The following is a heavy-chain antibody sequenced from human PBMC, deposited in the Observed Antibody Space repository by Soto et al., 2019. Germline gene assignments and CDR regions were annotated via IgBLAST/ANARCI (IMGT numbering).Heavy chain of an antibody. CDR3: VRDGRSGRHFDS. D-gene: IGHD5-12*01. Sequence: SLRLSCEASGFTFSNYWMSWIRQAPGKGLEWVANIRQDGSQKYLVDSVTGRFTISRDNAKNSLYLQMNGLRTEDTAVYYCVRDGRSGRHFDSWGQGTLVTVSS. J-gene: IGHJ4*02. V-gene: IGHV3-7*01. CDR1: GFTFSNYW. CDR2: IRQDGSQK.